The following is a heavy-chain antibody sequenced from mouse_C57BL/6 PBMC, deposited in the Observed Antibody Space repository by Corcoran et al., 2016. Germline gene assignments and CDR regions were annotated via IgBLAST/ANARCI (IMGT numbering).Heavy chain of an antibody. D-gene: IGHD1-1*01. CDR3: ARWGYYYGTHDD. CDR1: GYTFTDYY. J-gene: IGHJ2*01. CDR2: INPNNGGT. V-gene: IGHV1-26*01. Sequence: EVQLQQSGPELVKPGASVKISCKASGYTFTDYYMNWVKQSHGKSLEWIGDINPNNGGTSYNQQVKGKATLTVDKSSSTAYMGLRSLTSEDSAVYDCARWGYYYGTHDDWGQGTTLTVSS.